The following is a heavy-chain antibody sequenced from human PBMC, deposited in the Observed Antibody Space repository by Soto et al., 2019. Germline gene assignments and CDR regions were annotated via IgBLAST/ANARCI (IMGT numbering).Heavy chain of an antibody. D-gene: IGHD1-26*01. J-gene: IGHJ4*02. Sequence: QVHLVQSGAEVKRPGASVKVSCRASGYTFTSYYMNWVRQAPGQGLEWMGIIFPIGGSTNYAQKFRGRVTMTWDTSTTTVYMELSSLRSEDTAVYYCARDWELGYWGQGTLVTVSS. CDR1: GYTFTSYY. CDR2: IFPIGGST. V-gene: IGHV1-46*01. CDR3: ARDWELGY.